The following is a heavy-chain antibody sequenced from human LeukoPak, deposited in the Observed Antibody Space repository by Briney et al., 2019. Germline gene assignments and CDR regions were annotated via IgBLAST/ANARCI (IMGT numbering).Heavy chain of an antibody. V-gene: IGHV3-7*05. CDR2: INQDGSEV. J-gene: IGHJ4*02. D-gene: IGHD6-19*01. Sequence: GGSLRLSCEASGFTFSDFWMTWVRQAPGKGLEWVANINQDGSEVYYVDSVKGRFTVSRDNAKKSLYMQMKSLRDEDTAVYFCARNGMAVAPTPWDWGQGTLVTVSS. CDR3: ARNGMAVAPTPWD. CDR1: GFTFSDFW.